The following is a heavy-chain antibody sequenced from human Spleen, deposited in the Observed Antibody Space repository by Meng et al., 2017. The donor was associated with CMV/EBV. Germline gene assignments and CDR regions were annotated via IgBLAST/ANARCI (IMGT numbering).Heavy chain of an antibody. CDR2: IYYSGST. J-gene: IGHJ4*02. D-gene: IGHD2-8*01. V-gene: IGHV4-39*01. CDR3: ARGGRMLSRSNPFDY. Sequence: GGSISSSSYYWGWIRQPPGKGLEWIGSIYYSGSTYYNPSLKSRVTISVDTSKNQFSLKLSSVTAADTAVYYCARGGRMLSRSNPFDYWGQGTLVTVSS. CDR1: GGSISSSSYY.